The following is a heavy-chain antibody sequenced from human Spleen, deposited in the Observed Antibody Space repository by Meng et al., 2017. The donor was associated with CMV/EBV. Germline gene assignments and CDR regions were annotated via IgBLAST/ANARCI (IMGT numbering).Heavy chain of an antibody. Sequence: KVSCKAFGYTFNSYYMHWVGQAPGQGLEWMGIINPSGGSASYAQKFQGRVTMTRDTSTTTVYMELSSLRSEDTAVYYCARYTVGSDYWGQGTLVTVSS. CDR3: ARYTVGSDY. CDR1: GYTFNSYY. CDR2: INPSGGSA. D-gene: IGHD5-12*01. V-gene: IGHV1-46*02. J-gene: IGHJ4*02.